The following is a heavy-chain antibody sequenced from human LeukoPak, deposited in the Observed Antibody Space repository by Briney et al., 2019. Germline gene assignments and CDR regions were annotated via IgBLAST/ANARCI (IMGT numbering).Heavy chain of an antibody. V-gene: IGHV4-4*02. J-gene: IGHJ4*02. D-gene: IGHD4-17*01. CDR3: ASATVTTIDY. CDR2: INHSGST. CDR1: VGSISGTNW. Sequence: SGTLSHTPVVSVGSISGTNWWSWVRQPPGKGLEWIGEINHSGSTNYNPSLKSRVTISVDTSKNQFSLKLSSVTAGDTAVYYCASATVTTIDYWGQGTLVTVSS.